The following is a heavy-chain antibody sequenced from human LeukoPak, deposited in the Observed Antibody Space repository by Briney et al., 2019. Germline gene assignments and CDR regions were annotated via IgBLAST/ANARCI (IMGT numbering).Heavy chain of an antibody. V-gene: IGHV1-2*02. D-gene: IGHD5-18*01. CDR2: INPNSGGT. CDR1: GGTFSSYA. CDR3: ARRLDTLYYYYGMDV. J-gene: IGHJ6*02. Sequence: ASVKVSCKASGGTFSSYAISWVRQAPGQGLEWMGWINPNSGGTNYAQKFQGRVTMTRDTSISTAYMELSRLRSDDTAVYYCARRLDTLYYYYGMDVWGQGTTVTVSS.